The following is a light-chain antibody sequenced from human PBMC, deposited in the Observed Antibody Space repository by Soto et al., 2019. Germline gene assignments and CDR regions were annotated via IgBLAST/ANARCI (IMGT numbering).Light chain of an antibody. J-gene: IGKJ3*01. CDR3: QQRSNWPLT. CDR2: DAS. CDR1: QSISSY. Sequence: EIVMTQSPATLSLSPGERGTLSCRASQSISSYLAWYQQKPGQAPRLLIYDASNRATGVPARFSGSGSGTDFTLTISSLEPEDFAVYYRQQRSNWPLTFGPGTKVDIK. V-gene: IGKV3-11*01.